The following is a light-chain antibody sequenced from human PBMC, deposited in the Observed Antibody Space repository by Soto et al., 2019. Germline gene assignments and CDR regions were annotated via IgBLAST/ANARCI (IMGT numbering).Light chain of an antibody. Sequence: DIQMTQSPSTLSASVGDRVTITCRASQSIRSGLAWYQQKPGKVPELLIYKASNLQSGVPSRFSGSGSGTEFTLTISSLQHDDFATYYCQQYNSYSRTFGQGTKVEIK. CDR3: QQYNSYSRT. J-gene: IGKJ1*01. CDR2: KAS. V-gene: IGKV1-5*03. CDR1: QSIRSG.